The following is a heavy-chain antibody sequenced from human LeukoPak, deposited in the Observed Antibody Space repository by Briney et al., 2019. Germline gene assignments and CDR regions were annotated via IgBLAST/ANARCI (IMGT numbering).Heavy chain of an antibody. J-gene: IGHJ4*02. CDR3: ARDANYYFDY. V-gene: IGHV3-33*01. CDR1: GFTFSSYG. Sequence: GGSPRLSCAASGFTFSSYGMHWVRQAPGKGLEWVAIIWSDGVNKYYGDSVKGRFTISRDNSKNTLYLQMNSLRAEDTAVYYCARDANYYFDYWGQGTLVTVSS. D-gene: IGHD1-7*01. CDR2: IWSDGVNK.